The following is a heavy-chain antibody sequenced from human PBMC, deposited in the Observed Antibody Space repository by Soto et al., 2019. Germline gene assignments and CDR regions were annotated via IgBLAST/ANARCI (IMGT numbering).Heavy chain of an antibody. D-gene: IGHD2-15*01. CDR3: ARLMGGGYRGAGVHI. V-gene: IGHV4-30-4*01. CDR2: IYHNGRT. J-gene: IGHJ3*02. Sequence: QVQLQESGPGLVKPSQTLSLTCTASGGSISGDYYWTWIRQPPGKGLEWIGYIYHNGRTYYKPSLKSRVTITVDTSKNQFSLNLTSVTGADTAVYFCARLMGGGYRGAGVHIWGQGAMVAVSS. CDR1: GGSISGDYY.